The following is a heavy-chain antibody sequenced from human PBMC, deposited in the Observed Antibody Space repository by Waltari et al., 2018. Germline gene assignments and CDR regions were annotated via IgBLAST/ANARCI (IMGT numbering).Heavy chain of an antibody. Sequence: QGQLVESGGGVVRPGGSLSLSGAASGFTFGTYGMHWVRQAPGKGLEWVAFIRYDGGDIYYADSVMGRFTISRDNSKNTLFLQMNSLRPEDTAVYYCAKDVVVPRDWGQGTPVTVSS. CDR2: IRYDGGDI. CDR1: GFTFGTYG. V-gene: IGHV3-30*02. J-gene: IGHJ4*02. CDR3: AKDVVVPRD. D-gene: IGHD3-22*01.